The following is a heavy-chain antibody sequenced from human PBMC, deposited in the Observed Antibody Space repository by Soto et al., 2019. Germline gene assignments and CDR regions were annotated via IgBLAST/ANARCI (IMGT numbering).Heavy chain of an antibody. J-gene: IGHJ4*02. CDR2: ISSSSSTI. CDR1: GFTFSSYS. CDR3: ARDSKRELLVGGYFDY. D-gene: IGHD1-26*01. V-gene: IGHV3-48*04. Sequence: GESLKISCAASGFTFSSYSMNWVRQAPGKGLEWVSYISSSSSTIYYADSVKGRFTISRDNAKNSLYLQMNSLRAEDTAVYYCARDSKRELLVGGYFDYWGQGTLVTVSS.